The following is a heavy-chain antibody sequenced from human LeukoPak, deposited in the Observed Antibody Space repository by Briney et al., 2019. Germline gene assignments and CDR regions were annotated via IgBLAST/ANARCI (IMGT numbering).Heavy chain of an antibody. J-gene: IGHJ4*02. D-gene: IGHD4-17*01. V-gene: IGHV1-46*01. CDR2: INPSGGST. CDR1: GYTFTSYY. Sequence: ASVKVSCKASGYTFTSYYMHWVRQAPGQGLEWMGIINPSGGSTSYAQKFQGRVTITADESTSTAYMELSSLRSEDTAVYYCSAVPYWGQGTLVTVSS. CDR3: SAVPY.